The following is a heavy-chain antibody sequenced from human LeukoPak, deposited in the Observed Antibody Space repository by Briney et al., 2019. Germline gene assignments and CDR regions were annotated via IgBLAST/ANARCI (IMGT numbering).Heavy chain of an antibody. J-gene: IGHJ4*02. Sequence: ASVKVSCKASGFTFTSSAMQWVRQARGQRLEWIGWIVVGSGNTNYAQKFQERVTITRDMSTSTAYMELSSLGSEDTAVYYCAAALHDFWSGYYSGFDYWGQGTLVTVSS. V-gene: IGHV1-58*02. CDR2: IVVGSGNT. D-gene: IGHD3-3*01. CDR1: GFTFTSSA. CDR3: AAALHDFWSGYYSGFDY.